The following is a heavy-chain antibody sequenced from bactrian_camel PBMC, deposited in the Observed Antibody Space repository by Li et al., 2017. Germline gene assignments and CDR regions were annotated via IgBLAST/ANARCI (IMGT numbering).Heavy chain of an antibody. D-gene: IGHD6*01. CDR3: AADERQCRAMGPGDLTYPLAAFDY. CDR1: GFTFSINV. J-gene: IGHJ4*01. Sequence: SGGGLVQPGGSLRLSCEASGFTFSINVMTWVRQAPGKGLEWVSLINSGGGTTYYADSVKGRFSISRDNAKNTLYLQLNSLQTEDTAMYYCAADERQCRAMGPGDLTYPLAAFDYEGQGTQVTVS. V-gene: IGHV3S40*01. CDR2: INSGGGTT.